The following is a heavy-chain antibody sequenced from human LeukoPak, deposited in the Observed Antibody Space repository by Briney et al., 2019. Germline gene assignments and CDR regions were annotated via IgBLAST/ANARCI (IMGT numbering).Heavy chain of an antibody. J-gene: IGHJ4*02. V-gene: IGHV1-18*01. CDR3: ARYYYGSGSYYSDY. CDR1: GYTFTSYG. CDR2: ISAYNGNT. Sequence: ASVKVSCKASGYTFTSYGISWVRQAPGQGLEWMGWISAYNGNTNYAQKLQGRVTMTTDTSTSTAYTELRSLRSDDTAVYYCARYYYGSGSYYSDYWGQGTLVTVSS. D-gene: IGHD3-10*01.